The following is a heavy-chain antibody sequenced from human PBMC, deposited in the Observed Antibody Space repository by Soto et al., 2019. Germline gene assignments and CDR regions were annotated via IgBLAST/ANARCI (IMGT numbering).Heavy chain of an antibody. CDR3: ARDVEMATIEYYYYYGMDV. D-gene: IGHD5-12*01. CDR1: GFTFSSYE. V-gene: IGHV3-48*03. J-gene: IGHJ6*02. CDR2: ISSSGSTI. Sequence: GGSLRLSCAASGFTFSSYEMNWVRQAPGKGLEWVSYISSSGSTIYYADSVKGRFTISRDNAKNSLYLQMNSLRAEELAVYYCARDVEMATIEYYYYYGMDVWGQGTTVTVSS.